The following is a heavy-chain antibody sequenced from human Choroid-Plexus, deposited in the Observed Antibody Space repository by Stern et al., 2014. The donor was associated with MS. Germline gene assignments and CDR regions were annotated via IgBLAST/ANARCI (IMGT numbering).Heavy chain of an antibody. V-gene: IGHV3-30*18. CDR2: VSYDGSNK. D-gene: IGHD2/OR15-2a*01. CDR1: GFTLGSCA. Sequence: VQLVESGGGVVQPGRPLRLSCVASGFTLGSCAMHWVRQAPGKGLVWGAGVSYDGSNKYYADSGKGRFTISRDNSQNTLYMQMSSLRPEDTAVYYCAKDRQYLTYFFDHWGQGSLVTVSS. CDR3: AKDRQYLTYFFDH. J-gene: IGHJ5*02.